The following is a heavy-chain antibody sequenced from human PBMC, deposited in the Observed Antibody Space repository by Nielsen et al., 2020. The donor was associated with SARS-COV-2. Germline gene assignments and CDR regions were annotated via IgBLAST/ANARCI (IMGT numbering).Heavy chain of an antibody. V-gene: IGHV3-23*01. CDR1: GFTFNIYA. CDR2: ISASGGST. D-gene: IGHD3-10*01. Sequence: GESLKISCIASGFTFNIYAMAWVRRTPGRGLQWVSGISASGGSTYYTDSAKGRFRISRDNSKNVLFLQMSSLRVEDTAIYYCAKDDVVRGDAFDIWGQGTLVTVSS. CDR3: AKDDVVRGDAFDI. J-gene: IGHJ3*02.